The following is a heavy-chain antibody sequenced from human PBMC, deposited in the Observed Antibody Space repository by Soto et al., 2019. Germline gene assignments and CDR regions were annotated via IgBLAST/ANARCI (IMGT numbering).Heavy chain of an antibody. Sequence: QVQLVESGGGVVQPGRSLRLSCAASGFILSTYAMYWVRQAPGKGLEWVAVISYDGNNKYYADSVKGRFTISRDNSKNTRCQQMNGLRAEDRAVYYCARAGCDGGSCCTLVGLGYGMDVWGQGTTVTVSS. CDR1: GFILSTYA. CDR2: ISYDGNNK. D-gene: IGHD2-15*01. V-gene: IGHV3-30-3*01. J-gene: IGHJ6*02. CDR3: ARAGCDGGSCCTLVGLGYGMDV.